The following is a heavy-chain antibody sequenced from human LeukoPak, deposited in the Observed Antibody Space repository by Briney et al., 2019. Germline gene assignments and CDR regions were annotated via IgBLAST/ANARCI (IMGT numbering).Heavy chain of an antibody. CDR3: ARGFRLCGGSCYWNNWFDP. J-gene: IGHJ5*02. CDR1: GGSISSSNW. D-gene: IGHD2-15*01. V-gene: IGHV4-4*02. CDR2: INHSGST. Sequence: PSGTLSLTCAVSGGSISSSNWWSWVRQPPGKGLEWIGEINHSGSTNYNPSLKSRVTISVDTSKNQFSLKLSSVTAADTAVYYCARGFRLCGGSCYWNNWFDPWGQGTLVTVSS.